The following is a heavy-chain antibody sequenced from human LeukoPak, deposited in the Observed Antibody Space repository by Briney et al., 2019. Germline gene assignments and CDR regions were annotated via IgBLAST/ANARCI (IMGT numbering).Heavy chain of an antibody. V-gene: IGHV1-18*01. D-gene: IGHD3-16*02. J-gene: IGHJ4*01. CDR3: ARGDYVWGSNPVDY. CDR1: GYTFTSYG. Sequence: ASVKVSCRAFGYTFTSYGITWVRQAPGQGLEWMGWISTYNGNIEYTQKFQGRVTLTADTSTTTVYMELRSLISDDTAVYYCARGDYVWGSNPVDYWAKEPWSSSPQ. CDR2: ISTYNGNI.